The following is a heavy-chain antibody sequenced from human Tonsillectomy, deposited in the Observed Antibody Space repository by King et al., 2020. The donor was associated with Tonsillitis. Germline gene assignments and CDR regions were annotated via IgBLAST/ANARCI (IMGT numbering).Heavy chain of an antibody. Sequence: VQLQESGPGLVKPSETLSLTCAVSGYSISSGYYWGWIRQPPGKGLEWIGSIYHSGSTYYNPSLKSRVTISVDTSKNQFSLKLSSVTAADTAVYYCARAPKYYCSGGSCYPGWYFDLWGRGTLVTVSS. J-gene: IGHJ2*01. V-gene: IGHV4-38-2*01. D-gene: IGHD2-15*01. CDR1: GYSISSGYY. CDR2: IYHSGST. CDR3: ARAPKYYCSGGSCYPGWYFDL.